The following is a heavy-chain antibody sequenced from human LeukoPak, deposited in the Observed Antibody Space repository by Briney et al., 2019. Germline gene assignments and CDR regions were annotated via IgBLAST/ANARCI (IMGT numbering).Heavy chain of an antibody. V-gene: IGHV4-59*08. CDR2: IYYGGST. CDR1: GGSISSYY. D-gene: IGHD5-18*01. J-gene: IGHJ4*02. CDR3: ARHYGYSYPFDY. Sequence: SETLSLTCTVSGGSISSYYWSWIRQPPGKGLEWIGYIYYGGSTNYNPSLKSRVTISVDTSKNQFSLKLSSVTAADTAVYYCARHYGYSYPFDYWGQGTLVTVSS.